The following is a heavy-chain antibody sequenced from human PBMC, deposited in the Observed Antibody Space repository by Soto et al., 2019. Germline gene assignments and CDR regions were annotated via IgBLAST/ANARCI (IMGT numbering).Heavy chain of an antibody. CDR3: ARDRYDFWSGYDAFDI. CDR1: GGSISSYY. CDR2: IYYSGST. D-gene: IGHD3-3*01. Sequence: SETLSLTCTVSGGSISSYYWSWIRQPPGKGLEWIGYIYYSGSTNYNPSLKSRVTISVDTSKNQFSLKLSSVTAADTAVYYCARDRYDFWSGYDAFDIWGQGTMVTVSS. V-gene: IGHV4-59*01. J-gene: IGHJ3*02.